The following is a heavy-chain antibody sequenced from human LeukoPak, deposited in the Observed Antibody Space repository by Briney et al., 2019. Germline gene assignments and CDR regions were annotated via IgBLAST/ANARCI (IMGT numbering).Heavy chain of an antibody. Sequence: PGGSLRLSCAASGFTFSDYYMSWIRQAPGKGLEWVSYISSSGSTIYYADSVKGRFTISRDNAKNSLYLQMNSLRAEDTAVYYCARQPRRRQRLVQGDFDYWGQGTLVTVSS. CDR3: ARQPRRRQRLVQGDFDY. J-gene: IGHJ4*02. CDR1: GFTFSDYY. V-gene: IGHV3-11*04. D-gene: IGHD6-13*01. CDR2: ISSSGSTI.